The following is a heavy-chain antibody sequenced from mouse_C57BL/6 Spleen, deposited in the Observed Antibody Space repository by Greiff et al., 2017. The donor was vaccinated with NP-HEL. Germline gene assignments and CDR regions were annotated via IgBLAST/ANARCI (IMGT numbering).Heavy chain of an antibody. V-gene: IGHV1-59*01. D-gene: IGHD2-3*01. CDR2: IDPSDSYT. CDR1: GYTFTSYW. CDR3: ARDGYYYVDY. J-gene: IGHJ2*01. Sequence: VQLQQPGAELVRPGTSVKLSCKASGYTFTSYWMHWVKQRPGQGLEWIGVIDPSDSYTNYNQKFKGKATLTVDTSSSTAYMQLSSLTSEDSAVYYCARDGYYYVDYWDQGTTLTVSS.